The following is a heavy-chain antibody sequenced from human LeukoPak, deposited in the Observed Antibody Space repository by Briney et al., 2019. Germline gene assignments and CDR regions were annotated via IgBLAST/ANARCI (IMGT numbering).Heavy chain of an antibody. Sequence: PGGSLRLSCAASGFAFRTYAMSWVRQAPGKGLEGVSAISGSGDKTFYAESVRGRFTISRDNSKNTLYLQMNSLRAEDTAVYYCAKVGPRDGYREYYFDYWGQGTLVTVSS. CDR3: AKVGPRDGYREYYFDY. D-gene: IGHD5-24*01. V-gene: IGHV3-23*01. CDR2: ISGSGDKT. CDR1: GFAFRTYA. J-gene: IGHJ4*02.